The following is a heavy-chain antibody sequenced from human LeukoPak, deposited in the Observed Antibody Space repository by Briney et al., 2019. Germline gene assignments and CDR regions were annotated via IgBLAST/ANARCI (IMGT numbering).Heavy chain of an antibody. V-gene: IGHV4-59*08. CDR2: IYDSGST. J-gene: IGHJ4*02. CDR3: ARHIHYYDW. CDR1: GASISSYY. D-gene: IGHD2-21*01. Sequence: PSETLSLTCTVSGASISSYYWSWIRQPPGKGLEWIGYIYDSGSTNYNPSLKSRVTISLDKSKNQFSLEMRSVTAADTAVYYCARHIHYYDWWGQGTLVTVSS.